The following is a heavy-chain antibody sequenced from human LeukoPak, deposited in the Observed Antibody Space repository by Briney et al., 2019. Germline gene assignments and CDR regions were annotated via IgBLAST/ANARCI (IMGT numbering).Heavy chain of an antibody. CDR2: INYSGST. J-gene: IGHJ4*02. D-gene: IGHD3-10*01. CDR1: GGSVSSTTYY. Sequence: PSETLSLTRTVSGGSVSSTTYYWSWIRQPPGKGLEWIASINYSGSTYYNPSLKSRVSISVDTSENQFSLKLSSVTAADTAVYCCARYVVYGSGKYYFDYWGQGTLVSVSS. CDR3: ARYVVYGSGKYYFDY. V-gene: IGHV4-39*01.